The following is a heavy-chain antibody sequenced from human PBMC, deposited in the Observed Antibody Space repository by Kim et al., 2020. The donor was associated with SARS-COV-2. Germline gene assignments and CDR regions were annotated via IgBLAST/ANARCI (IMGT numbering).Heavy chain of an antibody. J-gene: IGHJ4*02. Sequence: NHNPPLKSRVTISVDTSKNQFSLKLSSVTAADTAVYYCARGQLRPDFDYWGQGTLVTVSS. D-gene: IGHD5-18*01. CDR3: ARGQLRPDFDY. V-gene: IGHV4-59*09.